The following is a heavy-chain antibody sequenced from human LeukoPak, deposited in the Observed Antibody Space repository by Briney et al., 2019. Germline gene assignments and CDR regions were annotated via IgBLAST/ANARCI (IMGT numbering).Heavy chain of an antibody. CDR3: ARGPLYNWNHRGALDI. V-gene: IGHV1-2*02. CDR1: GYTFTGYY. CDR2: INPNSGGT. Sequence: ASVKVSCKASGYTFTGYYMHWVRQAPGQGLEWMGWINPNSGGTNYAQKFQGRVTMTRDTSISTAYMELSRLRSDDTAVYYCARGPLYNWNHRGALDIWGQGTMVTVSS. J-gene: IGHJ3*02. D-gene: IGHD1-14*01.